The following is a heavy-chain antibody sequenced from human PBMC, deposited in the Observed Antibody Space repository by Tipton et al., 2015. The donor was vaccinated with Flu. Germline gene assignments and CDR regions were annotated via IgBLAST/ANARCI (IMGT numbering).Heavy chain of an antibody. V-gene: IGHV3-13*01. CDR3: VRGGLPTNGLFDY. Sequence: QLVQSGGGLVQPGGSLRLSCAASGFTFSSYDMHWVRQATGQGLEWVSAAGAAGDTYYPGSVKGRFTISRENAKNSLYLQMNSLRVGDTAVYYCVRGGLPTNGLFDYWGQGTLVTVSS. J-gene: IGHJ4*02. D-gene: IGHD3-22*01. CDR1: GFTFSSYD. CDR2: AGAAGDT.